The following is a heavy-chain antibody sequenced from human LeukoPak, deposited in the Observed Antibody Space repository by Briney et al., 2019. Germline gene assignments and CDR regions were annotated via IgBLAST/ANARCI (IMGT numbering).Heavy chain of an antibody. J-gene: IGHJ1*01. CDR3: ASLEGGPSDGR. D-gene: IGHD3-3*01. V-gene: IGHV3-53*01. Sequence: GGSLRLSCEVSGFPVRSRYMTWVRQPPGKGLECVAVIYSGRTTYHIDSVKGRFTISRDISKSTMYLEMNNLRVEDTATYYCASLEGGPSDGRWGQGTLVIVSS. CDR2: IYSGRTT. CDR1: GFPVRSRY.